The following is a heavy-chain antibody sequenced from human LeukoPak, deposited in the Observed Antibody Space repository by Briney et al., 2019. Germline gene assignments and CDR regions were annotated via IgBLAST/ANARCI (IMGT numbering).Heavy chain of an antibody. J-gene: IGHJ6*03. CDR2: IYTSGST. V-gene: IGHV4-4*07. CDR3: ARGQYYDILTGYYMGYYYYMDV. D-gene: IGHD3-9*01. CDR1: SGSISNYD. Sequence: PSETLSLTCTVSSGSISNYDWSWIRQPAGKGPEWIGRIYTSGSTNYNPSLKSRVTMSVDTSKKQFSLKLSSVTAADTAVYYCARGQYYDILTGYYMGYYYYMDVWGKGTTVTISS.